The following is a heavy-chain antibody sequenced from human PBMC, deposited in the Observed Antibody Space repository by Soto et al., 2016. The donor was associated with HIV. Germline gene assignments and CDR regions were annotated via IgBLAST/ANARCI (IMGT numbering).Heavy chain of an antibody. Sequence: QVQLEQWGTGLLKPSETLSLTCAVYGGSFSGYYWTWIRQPPGKGLEWIGSIYYSGSTYYNPSLKSRVTIFVDTSKNQFSLKLSSVTAADTAVYYCARLRAAAYFDYWGQGTLVTVSS. CDR3: ARLRAAAYFDY. V-gene: IGHV4-34*02. J-gene: IGHJ4*02. CDR2: IYYSGST. CDR1: GGSFSGYY. D-gene: IGHD6-13*01.